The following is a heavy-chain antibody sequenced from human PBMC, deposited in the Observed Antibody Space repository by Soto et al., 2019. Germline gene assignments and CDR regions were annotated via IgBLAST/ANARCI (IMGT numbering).Heavy chain of an antibody. Sequence: ETLSLSCAVDGWSCSAYYSTWIRQPPGKGLEWIGEINHSGSTNYNPSLKSRVTISVDTSKNQFSLKLSSVTAADTAVYYCARGHTFTYYNDSTGLAYWGQGTLVTVSS. D-gene: IGHD3-22*01. CDR3: ARGHTFTYYNDSTGLAY. J-gene: IGHJ4*02. CDR1: GWSCSAYY. CDR2: INHSGST. V-gene: IGHV4-34*01.